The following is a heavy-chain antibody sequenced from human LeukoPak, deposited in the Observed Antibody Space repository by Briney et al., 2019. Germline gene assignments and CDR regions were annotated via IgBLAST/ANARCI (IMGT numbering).Heavy chain of an antibody. Sequence: ASVKVSCKASGYTFTRYGISWVRQAPGQGLEWMGWISAYNGNTNYAQKLQGRVTMTTDTSTSTAYMELRSLRSDDTAVYYCARLTVTGTGGGWFDPWGQGTLVTVSS. D-gene: IGHD1-7*01. J-gene: IGHJ5*02. V-gene: IGHV1-18*01. CDR1: GYTFTRYG. CDR3: ARLTVTGTGGGWFDP. CDR2: ISAYNGNT.